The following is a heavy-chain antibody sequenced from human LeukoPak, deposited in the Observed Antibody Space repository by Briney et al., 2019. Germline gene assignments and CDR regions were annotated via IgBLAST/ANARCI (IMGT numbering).Heavy chain of an antibody. CDR3: ARDVVVVTAAQNDY. V-gene: IGHV1-18*01. J-gene: IGHJ4*02. CDR2: ISAYNGNT. CDR1: GYTFTSYG. Sequence: ASVKVSCKASGYTFTSYGISWVRQAPGQGLEWMGWISAYNGNTNYAQKLQGRVTMTTDTSTSTAYMELRSLRSDDTAVYCCARDVVVVTAAQNDYWGQGTLVTVSS. D-gene: IGHD2-2*01.